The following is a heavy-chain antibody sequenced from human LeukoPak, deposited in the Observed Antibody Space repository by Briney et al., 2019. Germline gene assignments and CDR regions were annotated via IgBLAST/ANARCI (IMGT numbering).Heavy chain of an antibody. CDR2: IKHDGSEK. V-gene: IGHV3-7*01. J-gene: IGHJ4*02. D-gene: IGHD5-12*01. Sequence: PGGSLRLSCAASGFTFSSYWMNWVRQAPGKGLEWVSNIKHDGSEKYSVDSVKGRFTISRDNAKNSLYLQMNSLRAEDTAIYYCARKPLSGGYGGTIDYWGQGTLVTVSS. CDR1: GFTFSSYW. CDR3: ARKPLSGGYGGTIDY.